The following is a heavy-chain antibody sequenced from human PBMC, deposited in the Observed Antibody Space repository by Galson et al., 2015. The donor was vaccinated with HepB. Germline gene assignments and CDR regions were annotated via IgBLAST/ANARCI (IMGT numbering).Heavy chain of an antibody. CDR1: GGTFSSYA. CDR2: IIPIFGTA. J-gene: IGHJ6*02. V-gene: IGHV1-69*13. Sequence: SVKVSCKASGGTFSSYAISWVRQAPGQGLEWMGGIIPIFGTANYAQKFQGRVTITADESTSTAYMELSSLRSEDTAVYYCARTYCSSTSCWATWYYYGMDVWGQGTTVTVSS. CDR3: ARTYCSSTSCWATWYYYGMDV. D-gene: IGHD2-2*01.